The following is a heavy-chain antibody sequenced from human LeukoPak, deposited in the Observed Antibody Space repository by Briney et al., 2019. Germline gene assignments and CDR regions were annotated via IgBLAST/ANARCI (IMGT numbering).Heavy chain of an antibody. J-gene: IGHJ4*02. CDR2: ISHNGETK. D-gene: IGHD6-13*01. CDR1: GFTFSDHY. CDR3: ARDRHGYFDY. V-gene: IGHV3-11*01. Sequence: GGSLRLSCAASGFTFSDHYMIWLRQAPGKGLEAISYISHNGETKYYADSVKGRLSISRDNAKSSLYLQMNSLRVEDTAVYYCARDRHGYFDYWGQGTPVTVSS.